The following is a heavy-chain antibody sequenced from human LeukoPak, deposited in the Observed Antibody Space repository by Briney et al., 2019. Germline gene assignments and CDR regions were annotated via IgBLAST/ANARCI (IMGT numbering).Heavy chain of an antibody. CDR2: IYYSGST. CDR1: GGSISSYY. D-gene: IGHD3-10*01. CDR3: ARGSGSYYHDWFDP. J-gene: IGHJ5*02. V-gene: IGHV4-39*07. Sequence: SETLSLTCTVSGGSISSYYWGWIRQPPGKGLEWIGTIYYSGSTYYKPSVKSRVTISVDTSKNQFSLKLSSVTAADTAVYYCARGSGSYYHDWFDPWGQGTLVTVSS.